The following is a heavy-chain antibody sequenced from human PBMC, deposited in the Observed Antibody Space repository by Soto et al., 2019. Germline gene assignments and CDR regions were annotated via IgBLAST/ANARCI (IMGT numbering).Heavy chain of an antibody. D-gene: IGHD6-13*01. Sequence: PGESLKISCKGSGYSFTSYWISWVRQMPGKGLEWMGRIDPSDSYTNYSPSFQGHVTISADKSISTAYLQWSSLKASDTAMYYCARGPRYSSSWFYYYYGMDVWGQGTTVT. V-gene: IGHV5-10-1*01. J-gene: IGHJ6*02. CDR1: GYSFTSYW. CDR2: IDPSDSYT. CDR3: ARGPRYSSSWFYYYYGMDV.